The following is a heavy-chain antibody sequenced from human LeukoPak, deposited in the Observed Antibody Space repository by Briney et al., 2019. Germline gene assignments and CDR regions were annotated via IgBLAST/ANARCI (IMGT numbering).Heavy chain of an antibody. D-gene: IGHD3-10*01. J-gene: IGHJ6*02. CDR1: GFTFSIYG. CDR2: ISYDGSNK. V-gene: IGHV3-30*18. CDR3: AKDLEGSGSYYYYYYGMDV. Sequence: GGTLRLSCAASGFTFSIYGMHCVRQAPGKGLEWVAVISYDGSNKYYADSVKGRFTISRDNSKNTLYLQMNSLRAEDTAVYYCAKDLEGSGSYYYYYYGMDVWGQGTTVTVSS.